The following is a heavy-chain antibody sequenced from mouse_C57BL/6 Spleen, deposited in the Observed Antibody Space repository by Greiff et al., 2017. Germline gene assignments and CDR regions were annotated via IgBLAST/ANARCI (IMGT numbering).Heavy chain of an antibody. D-gene: IGHD5-2*01. V-gene: IGHV5-12*01. Sequence: EVKVVESGGGLVQPGGSLKLSCAASGFTFSDYSMSWVRQTPEKRLEWVAYISNGGGSTYSPDTVKGRFPFSRDNAKNTLYLQMSRLKSEDAAVYYCGRRGNNYAYAMDYWGQGTSVTVSS. CDR2: ISNGGGST. CDR3: GRRGNNYAYAMDY. J-gene: IGHJ4*01. CDR1: GFTFSDYS.